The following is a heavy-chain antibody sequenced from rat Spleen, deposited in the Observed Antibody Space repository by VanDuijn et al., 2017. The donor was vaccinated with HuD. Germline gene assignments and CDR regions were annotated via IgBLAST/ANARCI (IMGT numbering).Heavy chain of an antibody. CDR3: ARLPGYDPYYYLMDA. D-gene: IGHD1-4*01. J-gene: IGHJ4*01. CDR2: ITYEGSST. Sequence: EVQLVESGGGLVQPGRSMKLSCAASGFTFSDYDMSWVRQAPKKGLEWVASITYEGSSTYYGDSVKGRFTISRDNAKSTLYLQVNSLRSEDTAIYYCARLPGYDPYYYLMDAWGQGSSVTVSS. V-gene: IGHV5-22*01. CDR1: GFTFSDYD.